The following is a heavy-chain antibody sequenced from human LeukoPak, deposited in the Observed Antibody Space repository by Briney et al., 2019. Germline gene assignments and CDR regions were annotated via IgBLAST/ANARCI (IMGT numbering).Heavy chain of an antibody. J-gene: IGHJ4*02. D-gene: IGHD3-10*01. CDR1: GYSISSGYY. CDR2: IYHSGST. V-gene: IGHV4-38-2*02. CDR3: ARDMDYYGSGSYLYY. Sequence: SETLSLTCTVSGYSISSGYYWGWIRQPPGKGLEWIGSIYHSGSTYYNPSLKSRVTISVDTSKNQFSLKLSSVTAADTAVYYCARDMDYYGSGSYLYYWGQGTLVTVSS.